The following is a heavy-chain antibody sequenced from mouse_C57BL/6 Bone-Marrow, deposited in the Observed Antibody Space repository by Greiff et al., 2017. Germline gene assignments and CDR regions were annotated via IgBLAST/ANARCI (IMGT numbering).Heavy chain of an antibody. Sequence: QVQLQQPGAELVKPGASVKLSCKASGYTFTNYWMHWVKQRPGQGLEWIGMMHPNGGSPDYNEKFKSEATLSVDKSSSTAYMELHSLTSEDSAVYFCARRGYYYGSSYAMDYWGQGTSVTVSS. J-gene: IGHJ4*01. CDR3: ARRGYYYGSSYAMDY. V-gene: IGHV1-64*01. D-gene: IGHD1-1*01. CDR2: MHPNGGSP. CDR1: GYTFTNYW.